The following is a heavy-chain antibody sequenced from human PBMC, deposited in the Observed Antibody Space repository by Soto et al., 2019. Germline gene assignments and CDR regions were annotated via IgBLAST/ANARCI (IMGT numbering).Heavy chain of an antibody. CDR2: IDSAFAA. CDR1: GFTFISSA. CDR3: AKDQWQLMH. J-gene: IGHJ4*01. Sequence: GGSLRLSCASSGFTFISSAMTWVRQTPGKGLEWVSSIDSAFAAYYSDSLKGHFTISRDNSKNTVYLQMNSLRADDTAVYYCAKDQWQLMHWGRGTLVTVSS. D-gene: IGHD6-19*01. V-gene: IGHV3-23*05.